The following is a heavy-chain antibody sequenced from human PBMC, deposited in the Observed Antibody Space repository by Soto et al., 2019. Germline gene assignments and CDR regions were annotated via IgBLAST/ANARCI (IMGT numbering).Heavy chain of an antibody. CDR2: VHHSWGP. D-gene: IGHD3-10*01. CDR1: GGSISSYY. CDR3: ARQGFGPLHGLVDV. Sequence: QVQLQESGPGLVKPSETLSLSCTVSGGSISSYYWSWFGQSPGKRMEWFGYVHHSWGPSSNPSLPSRGAISLGTSKSQFSLKVTSVTATDTAVYYCARQGFGPLHGLVDVWGQGTTVTVSS. V-gene: IGHV4-59*08. J-gene: IGHJ6*02.